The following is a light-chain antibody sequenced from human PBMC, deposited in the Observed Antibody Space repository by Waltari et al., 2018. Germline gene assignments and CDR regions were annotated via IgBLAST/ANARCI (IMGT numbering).Light chain of an antibody. V-gene: IGKV3-20*01. J-gene: IGKJ2*01. CDR1: QSVSSSY. CDR3: HQYETLPST. CDR2: LTS. Sequence: IVLTQSPGTPSLSRGERATLSCRASQSVSSSYLAWYQQRPGHAPRLLLYLTSSRATSTPDRFSGSGSGTDFTLTISRLEPEDFAVYYCHQYETLPSTFGQGTKLEIK.